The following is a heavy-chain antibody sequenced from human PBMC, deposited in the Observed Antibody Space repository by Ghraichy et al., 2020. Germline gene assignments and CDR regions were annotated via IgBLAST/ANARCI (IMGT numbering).Heavy chain of an antibody. CDR1: GFTFSSYG. CDR2: ISGSGTYI. J-gene: IGHJ6*03. V-gene: IGHV3-21*06. CDR3: ARERGYSSDDYYYFYMDV. D-gene: IGHD4-11*01. Sequence: GGSLRLSCAASGFTFSSYGMNWVRQAPGKGLEWVSSISGSGTYIFYADSLKGRFTISRDNAKNSLYLQMNNLRAEDTAVYYCARERGYSSDDYYYFYMDVWGRGTTVTVSS.